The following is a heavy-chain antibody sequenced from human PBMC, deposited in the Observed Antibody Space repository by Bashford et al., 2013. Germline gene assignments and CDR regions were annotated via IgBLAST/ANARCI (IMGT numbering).Heavy chain of an antibody. D-gene: IGHD4-17*01. CDR2: IKQDGSEK. Sequence: VRQAPGKGLEWVANIKQDGSEKYYVDSVKGRFTISRDNAKNTLYLQMNSLRAEDTAVYYCAKDAYGDGNALDIVGPRDNGHRLL. CDR3: AKDAYGDGNALDI. V-gene: IGHV3-7*01. J-gene: IGHJ3*02.